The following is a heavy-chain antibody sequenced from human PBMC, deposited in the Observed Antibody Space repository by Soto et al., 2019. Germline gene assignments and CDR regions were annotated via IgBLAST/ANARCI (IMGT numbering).Heavy chain of an antibody. CDR1: GFNFSYNA. D-gene: IGHD2-2*01. J-gene: IGHJ6*02. Sequence: GGSLRLSCVASGFNFSYNAMSWVRQAPGKGLQWVSTISGSGEKTYYADSVKGRFTISSDRSKNTLYLQMNSLRAEDTAVYYCAKDNGLVVPAATGYYYGMDVWGQGTTVTVSS. V-gene: IGHV3-23*01. CDR2: ISGSGEKT. CDR3: AKDNGLVVPAATGYYYGMDV.